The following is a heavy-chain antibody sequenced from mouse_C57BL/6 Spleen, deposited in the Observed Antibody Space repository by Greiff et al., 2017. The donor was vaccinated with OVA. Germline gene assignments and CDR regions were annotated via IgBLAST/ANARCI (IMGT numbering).Heavy chain of an antibody. CDR3: ARGTGTGAWFAY. CDR2: ISDGGSYT. V-gene: IGHV5-4*03. Sequence: EVKVEESGGGLVKPGGSLKLSCAASGFTFSSYAMSWVRQTPEQRLEWVATISDGGSYTYYPDNVKGRFTFSRDNTKNNLYLQMSHLKSEDTAMYYCARGTGTGAWFAYWGQGTLVTVSA. CDR1: GFTFSSYA. D-gene: IGHD4-1*01. J-gene: IGHJ3*01.